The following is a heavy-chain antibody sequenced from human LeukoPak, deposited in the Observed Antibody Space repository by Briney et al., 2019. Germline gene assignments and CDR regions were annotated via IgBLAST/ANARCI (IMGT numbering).Heavy chain of an antibody. Sequence: GGSLRLSCAASGFTFSSFGMHWVRQAPGKGLEWVASIEFDGSNIYYADSVKGRFTISRDNSKNTLYLQMNSLRAEDTAVYYCAKWSGYIGNYYGMDVWGQGTTVTVSS. V-gene: IGHV3-30*02. CDR2: IEFDGSNI. CDR3: AKWSGYIGNYYGMDV. D-gene: IGHD5-12*01. CDR1: GFTFSSFG. J-gene: IGHJ6*02.